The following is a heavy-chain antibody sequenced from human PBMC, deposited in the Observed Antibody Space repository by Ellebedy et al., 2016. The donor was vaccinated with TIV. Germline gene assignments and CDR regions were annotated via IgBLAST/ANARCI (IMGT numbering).Heavy chain of an antibody. J-gene: IGHJ3*01. D-gene: IGHD2-2*01. CDR2: ISIYNENT. Sequence: ASVKVSCXASGHMSSDYGVTWVRQAPGQGFEWMGWISIYNENTNYAAKFQGRVTMTTDRSTSTAYMELRSLGSDDTAVYYCARLPCGSTSCGGAAYDFWGQGTAVTVSS. V-gene: IGHV1-18*01. CDR3: ARLPCGSTSCGGAAYDF. CDR1: GHMSSDYG.